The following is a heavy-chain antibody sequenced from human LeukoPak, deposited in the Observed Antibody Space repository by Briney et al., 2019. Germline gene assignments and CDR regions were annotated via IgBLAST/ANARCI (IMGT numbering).Heavy chain of an antibody. CDR1: GGSISSSSYY. Sequence: SETLSLTCTVSGGSISSSSYYWSWIRQPPGKGLEWIGYIYYSGSTNYNPSLKSRVTISVDTSKNQFSLKLSSVTAADTAVYYCARRQITAPYFDYWGQGTLVTVSS. CDR2: IYYSGST. CDR3: ARRQITAPYFDY. J-gene: IGHJ4*02. D-gene: IGHD6-13*01. V-gene: IGHV4-61*05.